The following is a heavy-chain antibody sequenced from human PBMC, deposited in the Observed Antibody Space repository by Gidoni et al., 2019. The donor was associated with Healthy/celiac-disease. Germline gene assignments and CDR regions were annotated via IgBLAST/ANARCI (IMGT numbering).Heavy chain of an antibody. D-gene: IGHD3-22*01. Sequence: EVQLVESGGGLVQPGGSLRLSCTASGFTFSRYWMSWGRQAPGKGLEWVANIKPDGSEKYYVASVKGRFTISRDNAKNSLYLQMNSLSAEDTAVYYCARSGDSSGYSPLNYYYGMDVWGQGTTVTVSS. CDR2: IKPDGSEK. CDR1: GFTFSRYW. CDR3: ARSGDSSGYSPLNYYYGMDV. J-gene: IGHJ6*02. V-gene: IGHV3-7*04.